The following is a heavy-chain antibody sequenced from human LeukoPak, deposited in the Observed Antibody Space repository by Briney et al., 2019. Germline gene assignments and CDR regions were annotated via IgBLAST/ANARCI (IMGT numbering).Heavy chain of an antibody. CDR2: ISYGNT. CDR3: ARDKAHSYGRYFDP. Sequence: SETLSLTCSVSGGSISTYYWHWIRQTPGKGLEWIGHISYGNTDYNPSLKSRVTISVDTSKNQFSLKLTSVTAADTALYYCARDKAHSYGRYFDPWGQGALVTVSS. J-gene: IGHJ5*02. V-gene: IGHV4-59*01. CDR1: GGSISTYY. D-gene: IGHD5-18*01.